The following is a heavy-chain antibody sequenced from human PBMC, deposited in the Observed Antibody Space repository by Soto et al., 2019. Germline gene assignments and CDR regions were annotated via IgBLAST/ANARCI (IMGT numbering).Heavy chain of an antibody. CDR2: IIPIFGTA. D-gene: IGHD1-26*01. V-gene: IGHV1-69*06. CDR3: AQKEGGRAGGSYAD. J-gene: IGHJ4*02. CDR1: GGTFSSYA. Sequence: QVQLVQSGAEVKKPGSSVKVSCKASGGTFSSYAISWVRQAPGQGLEWMGGIIPIFGTANYAQKFQGRVTITADKSTSTAYMELRSLRSEDTAVYYCAQKEGGRAGGSYADWGQGTLVTVSS.